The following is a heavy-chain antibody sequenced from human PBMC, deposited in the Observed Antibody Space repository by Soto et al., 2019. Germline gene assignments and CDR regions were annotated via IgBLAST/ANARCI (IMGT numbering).Heavy chain of an antibody. CDR2: ISYDGSNK. D-gene: IGHD7-27*01. CDR3: ARDWVEMATVKLTGPNY. Sequence: GGSLRLSCAASGFTFSSYAMHWVRQAPGKGLEWVAVISYDGSNKYYADSVKGRFTISRDNSKNTLYLQMNSLRAEDTAVYYCARDWVEMATVKLTGPNYWGQGTLVTVSS. J-gene: IGHJ4*02. V-gene: IGHV3-30-3*01. CDR1: GFTFSSYA.